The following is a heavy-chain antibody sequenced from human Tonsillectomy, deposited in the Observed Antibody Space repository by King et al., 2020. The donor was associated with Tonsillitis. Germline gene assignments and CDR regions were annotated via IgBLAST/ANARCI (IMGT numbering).Heavy chain of an antibody. CDR3: ARSYDSGDYGAFDI. D-gene: IGHD4-17*01. Sequence: VQLVESGPEVKKPGASLKVSCKASGYTFTHYGISWVRQAPGQGLEGMGRISGYNDNTIYAQKLQGRVTMTTDTSTGTAYLDLRSLRFDDTAVYYCARSYDSGDYGAFDIWGQGTMVTVSS. CDR2: ISGYNDNT. CDR1: GYTFTHYG. V-gene: IGHV1-18*01. J-gene: IGHJ3*02.